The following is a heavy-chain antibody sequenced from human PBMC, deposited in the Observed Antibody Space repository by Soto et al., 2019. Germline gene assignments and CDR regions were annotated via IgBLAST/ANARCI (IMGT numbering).Heavy chain of an antibody. CDR1: GFTFSDYY. V-gene: IGHV3-11*01. J-gene: IGHJ4*02. D-gene: IGHD3-16*02. CDR3: ARDRGYDYIWGSYRYTVNLDY. Sequence: GGSLRLSCAASGFTFSDYYMSWIRQAPGKGLEWVSYISSSGSTIYYADSVKGRFTISRDNAKNSLYLQMNSLRAEDTAVYYCARDRGYDYIWGSYRYTVNLDYWGQGTLVTVSS. CDR2: ISSSGSTI.